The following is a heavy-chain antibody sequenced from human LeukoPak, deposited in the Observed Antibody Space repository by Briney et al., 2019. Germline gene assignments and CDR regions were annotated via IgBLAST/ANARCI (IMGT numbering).Heavy chain of an antibody. CDR3: TKDRQGPNQYHMDV. Sequence: QPGGSLRLSCAASGFTFSSLWMSWVRQAPGRGPEWVANINQDGGTTYYVASLKGRFTIPRDNAKTSLSLQMSSLRAEHTAVYYCTKDRQGPNQYHMDVWGKGATVTVSS. V-gene: IGHV3-7*01. J-gene: IGHJ6*03. CDR1: GFTFSSLW. CDR2: INQDGGTT.